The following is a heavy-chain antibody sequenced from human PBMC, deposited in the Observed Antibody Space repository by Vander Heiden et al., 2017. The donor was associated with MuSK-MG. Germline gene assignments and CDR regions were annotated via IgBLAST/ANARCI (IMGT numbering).Heavy chain of an antibody. CDR1: GFTFSDFY. CDR3: ARETQTTVVTFYYHNVMDV. CDR2: ISYSGDTR. D-gene: IGHD4-17*01. J-gene: IGHJ6*02. V-gene: IGHV3-11*01. Sequence: QVQLVESGGGLVKPGGSLGLSCPASGFTFSDFYLSWIRQAPGRGLEWLAYISYSGDTRYYADSVKGRFTISRDNAKNSLYLQMNSLRAEDTAVYYCARETQTTVVTFYYHNVMDVWGQGTSVTVSS.